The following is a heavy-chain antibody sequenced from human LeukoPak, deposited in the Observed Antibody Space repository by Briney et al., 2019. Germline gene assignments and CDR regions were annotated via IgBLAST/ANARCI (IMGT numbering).Heavy chain of an antibody. CDR3: ARDANHIVVVPAAINY. CDR2: IKQDGSEK. D-gene: IGHD2-2*01. J-gene: IGHJ4*02. Sequence: GGSLRLSCTASGFTFSRNAMSWVRQAPGKGLECVANIKQDGSEKYYVDSVKGRFTISRDNAKNSLYLQMNSLRAEDTAVYYCARDANHIVVVPAAINYWGQGTLVTVSS. V-gene: IGHV3-7*01. CDR1: GFTFSRNA.